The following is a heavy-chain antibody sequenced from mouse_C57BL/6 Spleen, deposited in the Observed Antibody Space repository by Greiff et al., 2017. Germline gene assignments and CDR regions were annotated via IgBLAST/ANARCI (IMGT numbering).Heavy chain of an antibody. CDR1: GYTFTDYE. D-gene: IGHD2-1*01. Sequence: QVQLQQSGAELVRPGASVTLSCKASGYTFTDYEMHWVKQTPVHGLEWIGAIDPETGGTAYNQKFKGKAILTADTSSSTAYMELRSLTTEDSAVYDCTRERPDDNSSNWGQGTTLTVSS. J-gene: IGHJ2*01. CDR2: IDPETGGT. CDR3: TRERPDDNSSN. V-gene: IGHV1-15*01.